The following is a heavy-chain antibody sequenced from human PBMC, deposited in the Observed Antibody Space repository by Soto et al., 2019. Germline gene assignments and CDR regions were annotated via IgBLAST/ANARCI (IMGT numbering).Heavy chain of an antibody. J-gene: IGHJ6*02. CDR2: IKSKTDGGTT. CDR1: GSTFSNAW. V-gene: IGHV3-15*01. Sequence: GGSLRLSCAASGSTFSNAWMGWVRQAPGKGLEWVGRIKSKTDGGTTDYAAPVKGRFTISRDDSKNTLYLQMNSLKTEDTAVYYCTTLPVTTIFGVVITENYGMDVWGQGTTVTVSS. D-gene: IGHD3-3*01. CDR3: TTLPVTTIFGVVITENYGMDV.